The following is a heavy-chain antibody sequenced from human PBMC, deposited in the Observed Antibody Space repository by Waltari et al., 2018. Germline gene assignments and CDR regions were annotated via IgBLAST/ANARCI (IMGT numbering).Heavy chain of an antibody. J-gene: IGHJ4*02. V-gene: IGHV3-7*01. CDR1: GFPVSGYW. Sequence: EVQLVASGGGLVQPGGSLRLSCAASGFPVSGYWMSWVRQAPGEGLEWVANIKQDGSDKYYVDSVKGRFTISRDNAKNSLYLQMNSLRVEDTAIYYCARLNWDVVKAFDYWGQGTLVTVSS. CDR2: IKQDGSDK. D-gene: IGHD3-22*01. CDR3: ARLNWDVVKAFDY.